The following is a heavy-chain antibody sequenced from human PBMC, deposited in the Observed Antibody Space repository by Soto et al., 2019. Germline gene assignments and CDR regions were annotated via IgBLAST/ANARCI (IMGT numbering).Heavy chain of an antibody. CDR2: IYHSGST. Sequence: QLQLQESGSGLVKPSQTLSLTCAVSGGSISSGGYSWSWIRQPPGKGLEWIGYIYHSGSTYYNPSLKSRDTKTVDRSKNQFSLKRSSVTAADTAVYYCASGQQLVRNYWGQGTLGTVSS. V-gene: IGHV4-30-2*01. J-gene: IGHJ4*02. CDR1: GGSISSGGYS. D-gene: IGHD6-13*01. CDR3: ASGQQLVRNY.